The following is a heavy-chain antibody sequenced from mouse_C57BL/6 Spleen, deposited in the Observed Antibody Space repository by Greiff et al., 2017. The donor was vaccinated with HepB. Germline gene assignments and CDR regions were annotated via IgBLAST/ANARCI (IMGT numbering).Heavy chain of an antibody. CDR3: ARHGDYGKGYYAMDY. J-gene: IGHJ4*01. CDR2: IWSDGST. CDR1: GFSLTSYG. V-gene: IGHV2-6-1*01. Sequence: VKVEESGPGLVAPSQSLSITCTVSGFSLTSYGVHWVRQPPGKGLEWLVVIWSDGSTTYNSALKSRLSISKDNSKSQVFLKMNSLQTDDTAMYYCARHGDYGKGYYAMDYWGQGTSVTVSS. D-gene: IGHD1-1*01.